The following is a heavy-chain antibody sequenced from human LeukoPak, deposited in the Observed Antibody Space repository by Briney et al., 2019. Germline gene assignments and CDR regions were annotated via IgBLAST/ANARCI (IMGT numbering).Heavy chain of an antibody. D-gene: IGHD4-17*01. CDR2: IIPILGIA. V-gene: IGHV1-69*02. J-gene: IGHJ4*02. CDR1: GGTFSSYT. Sequence: GASVKVSCKASGGTFSSYTISWVRQAPGQGLEWMGRIIPILGIANYARKFQGRVTITADKSTSTAYMELSSLRSEDTAVYYCALVTTSKTAPFDYWGQGTVVTVSS. CDR3: ALVTTSKTAPFDY.